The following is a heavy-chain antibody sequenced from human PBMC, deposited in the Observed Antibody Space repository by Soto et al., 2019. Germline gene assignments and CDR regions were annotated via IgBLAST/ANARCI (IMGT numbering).Heavy chain of an antibody. Sequence: QVQLVESGGGVVQPGWSLRLSCAASGFPFTSYGMHWVREGPDKGLEWVAIISYDGRDKYYADSVKGRLTISRDNSKYTLYLPMNSLRPEDMALYYCGGGQYYFDYRGQGTLVIVSS. CDR2: ISYDGRDK. CDR1: GFPFTSYG. CDR3: GGGQYYFDY. J-gene: IGHJ4*02. V-gene: IGHV3-30*03. D-gene: IGHD3-10*01.